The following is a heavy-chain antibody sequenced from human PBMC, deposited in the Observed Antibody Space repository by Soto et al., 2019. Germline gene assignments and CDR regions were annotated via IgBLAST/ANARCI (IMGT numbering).Heavy chain of an antibody. Sequence: QVQLQESGPGLVKPSETLSLTCTVSGGSISSYYWSWIRQPPGKGLEWIGDIYYSASTNYSPSLMSRLTKSVDTSKTQFSLNLSSVTAADTAVYYCASHLPSCGGDCYSLDYWGQGTLVTVSS. CDR3: ASHLPSCGGDCYSLDY. J-gene: IGHJ4*02. V-gene: IGHV4-59*08. D-gene: IGHD2-21*02. CDR1: GGSISSYY. CDR2: IYYSAST.